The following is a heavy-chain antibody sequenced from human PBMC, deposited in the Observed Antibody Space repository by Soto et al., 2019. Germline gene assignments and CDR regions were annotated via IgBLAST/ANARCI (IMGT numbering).Heavy chain of an antibody. J-gene: IGHJ4*02. Sequence: ASVKVSCKVSGNTLSELYMHWVRQAPGKGLEWMGGFDPEDGETIYAQKFQGRVTMTEDTSTDTAYMELSSLRSEDTAVYYCATVFGESNGWYTSYYFDYWGQGTLVTVCS. CDR2: FDPEDGET. D-gene: IGHD6-19*01. V-gene: IGHV1-24*01. CDR3: ATVFGESNGWYTSYYFDY. CDR1: GNTLSELY.